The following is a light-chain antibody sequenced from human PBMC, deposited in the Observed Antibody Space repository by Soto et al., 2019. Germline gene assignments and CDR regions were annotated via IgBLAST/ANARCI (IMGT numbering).Light chain of an antibody. J-gene: IGLJ1*01. CDR2: DVS. Sequence: QSVLTQPASVSGSPGQSIAISCTGTSSDVGGYNYVSWYQQHPGKAPKLMIYDVSNLPSGVSNRFSGSKSCNTASLTISGLQAEDEADYYCSSFTSSNTYVFGTGTQLTVL. CDR1: SSDVGGYNY. CDR3: SSFTSSNTYV. V-gene: IGLV2-14*01.